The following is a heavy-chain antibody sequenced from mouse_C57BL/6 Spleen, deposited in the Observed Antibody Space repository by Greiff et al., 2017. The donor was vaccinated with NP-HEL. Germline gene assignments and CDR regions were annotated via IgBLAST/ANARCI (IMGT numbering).Heavy chain of an antibody. CDR1: GYTFTSYW. Sequence: QVQLQQPGAELVRPGSSVKLSCKASGYTFTSYWMHWVKQRPIQGLEWIGNIDPSDSETHYNQKFKDKATLTVDKSSSTAYMQLSSLTSEDSAVYYCARGYGNDWYFDVWGTGTTVTVSS. J-gene: IGHJ1*03. CDR2: IDPSDSET. V-gene: IGHV1-52*01. CDR3: ARGYGNDWYFDV. D-gene: IGHD2-10*02.